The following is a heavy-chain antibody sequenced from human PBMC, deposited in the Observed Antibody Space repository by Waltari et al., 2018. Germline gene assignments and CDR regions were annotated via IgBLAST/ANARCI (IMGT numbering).Heavy chain of an antibody. CDR2: IYTSGST. Sequence: QVQLQASGPGLVKPSQTLSLTCTVSGGSISSGRYYWSWIRQPAGKGLEWIGRIYTSGSTNYNPSLKSRVTISVDTSKNQFSLKLSSVTAADTAVYYCARDKFDFWSGYSTAGGMDVWGQGTTVTVSS. CDR3: ARDKFDFWSGYSTAGGMDV. V-gene: IGHV4-61*02. J-gene: IGHJ6*02. D-gene: IGHD3-3*01. CDR1: GGSISSGRYY.